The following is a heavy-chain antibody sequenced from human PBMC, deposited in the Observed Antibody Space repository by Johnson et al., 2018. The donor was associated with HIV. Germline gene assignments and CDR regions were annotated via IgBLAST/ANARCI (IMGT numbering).Heavy chain of an antibody. CDR3: ARVVAFGWELNDAFDI. V-gene: IGHV3-13*01. D-gene: IGHD1-26*01. CDR1: GFTFSSYD. CDR2: IGTAGDT. J-gene: IGHJ3*02. Sequence: VQLVESGGGLVQPGGSMRLSCAASGFTFSSYDMHWVRQATGKGLEWVSAIGTAGDTYYPGSVKGRFTISRENAKNSLYLQMNSLRAEDTALYYCARVVAFGWELNDAFDIWGQGTMVIVSS.